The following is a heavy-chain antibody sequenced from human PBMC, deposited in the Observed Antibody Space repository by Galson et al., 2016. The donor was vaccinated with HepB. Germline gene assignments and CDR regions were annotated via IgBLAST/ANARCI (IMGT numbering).Heavy chain of an antibody. V-gene: IGHV4-39*07. Sequence: ETLSLTCTVSGGSVSSSSSYYWGWIRQSPGKGLEWIGSIYYSGSTYYNSSLKNRVSISVDTSKNQFSLRLNSVTAADTAVYYCLAGTGGWFDPWGQGAQVAVSS. D-gene: IGHD1-1*01. J-gene: IGHJ5*02. CDR3: LAGTGGWFDP. CDR1: GGSVSSSSSYY. CDR2: IYYSGST.